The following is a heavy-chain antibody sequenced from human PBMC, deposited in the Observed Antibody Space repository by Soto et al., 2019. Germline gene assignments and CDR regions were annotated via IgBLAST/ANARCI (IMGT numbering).Heavy chain of an antibody. CDR2: IYYSGST. V-gene: IGHV4-59*01. D-gene: IGHD2-2*01. Sequence: SETLSLTCTVSGGSISSYYWSWIRQPPGKGLEWIGYIYYSGSTNYNPSLKSRVTISVDTSKNQFSLKVSSVTAADTAVYYCARGIFRGGTRPFDYWGQGTLVTVSS. CDR3: ARGIFRGGTRPFDY. CDR1: GGSISSYY. J-gene: IGHJ4*01.